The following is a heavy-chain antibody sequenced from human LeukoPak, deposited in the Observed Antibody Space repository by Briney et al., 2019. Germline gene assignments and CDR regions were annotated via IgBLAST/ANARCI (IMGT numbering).Heavy chain of an antibody. Sequence: PGGSLRLSCAASGFTFSNAWTSWVRQAPGKGLEWVGRIKSKTDGGTTDYAAPVKGRFTISRDDSKNTLYLQMNSLKTEDTAVYYCTTTYYGSGSPSIWGQGTLVTVSS. CDR3: TTTYYGSGSPSI. D-gene: IGHD3-10*01. V-gene: IGHV3-15*01. J-gene: IGHJ4*02. CDR1: GFTFSNAW. CDR2: IKSKTDGGTT.